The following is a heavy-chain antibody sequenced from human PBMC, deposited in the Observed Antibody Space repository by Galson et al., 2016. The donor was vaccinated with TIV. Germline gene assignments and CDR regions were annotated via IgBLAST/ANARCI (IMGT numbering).Heavy chain of an antibody. V-gene: IGHV3-23*01. J-gene: IGHJ4*02. CDR2: ISASGDDT. CDR3: AIDPDGAYYYDSGSYYKDH. CDR1: GFRFNSFGTYG. D-gene: IGHD3-10*01. Sequence: SLRLSCAASGFRFNSFGTYGMNWVRQAPGKGLEWVSGISASGDDTYYADSVRGRFTVSRDNSENTLYLQMDSLRAEDTAVYYCAIDPDGAYYYDSGSYYKDHWGQGTLVTVSS.